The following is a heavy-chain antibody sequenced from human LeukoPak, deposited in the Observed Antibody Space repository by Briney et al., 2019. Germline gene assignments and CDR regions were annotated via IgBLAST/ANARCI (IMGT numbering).Heavy chain of an antibody. CDR3: ASRSSSWYGDFDY. CDR1: GGTFSSYA. Sequence: SVKVSCKASGGTFSSYAISWVRQAPGQGLEWMGGIIPIFGTANYAQKFQGRVTITADESTSTAYMELSSLRSEDTAVYYCASRSSSWYGDFDYWGQGTLVTVSS. D-gene: IGHD6-13*01. J-gene: IGHJ4*02. V-gene: IGHV1-69*13. CDR2: IIPIFGTA.